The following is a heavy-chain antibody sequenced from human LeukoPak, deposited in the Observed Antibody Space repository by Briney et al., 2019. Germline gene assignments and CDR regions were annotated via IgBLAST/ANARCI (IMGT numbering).Heavy chain of an antibody. J-gene: IGHJ4*02. CDR3: AKDAERGFDYSNSLEK. CDR2: VFSDGSNR. Sequence: GGSLRLPCAASGFLFSHFGMNWVRKAPGKGLEWVAVVFSDGSNRYYADSVKGRFTVSRDNSQNMVYLQMNSLRPDDTAVYYCAKDAERGFDYSNSLEKWGQGTLVTVSS. D-gene: IGHD4-11*01. V-gene: IGHV3-33*06. CDR1: GFLFSHFG.